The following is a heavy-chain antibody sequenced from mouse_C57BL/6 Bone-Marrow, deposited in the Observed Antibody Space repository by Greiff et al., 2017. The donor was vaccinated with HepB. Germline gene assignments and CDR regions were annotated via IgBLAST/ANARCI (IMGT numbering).Heavy chain of an antibody. D-gene: IGHD3-1*01. CDR2: INPNNGGT. CDR3: AREGDSAWFAY. Sequence: EVQLQESGPELVKPGASVKMSCKASGYTFTDYNMHWVKQSHGKSLEWIGYINPNNGGTSYNQKFKGKATLTVNKSSSTAYMELRSLTSEDSAVYYCAREGDSAWFAYWGQGTLVTVSA. CDR1: GYTFTDYN. J-gene: IGHJ3*01. V-gene: IGHV1-22*01.